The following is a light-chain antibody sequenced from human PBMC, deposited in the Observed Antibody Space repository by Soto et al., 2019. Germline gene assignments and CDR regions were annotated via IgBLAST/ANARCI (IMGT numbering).Light chain of an antibody. CDR3: QQYNSYSLT. CDR2: DAS. J-gene: IGKJ3*01. CDR1: QSISSW. V-gene: IGKV1-5*01. Sequence: DIQMTQSPSTLSASVGDRVTITCRASQSISSWLAWYQQKPGKAPKLLIYDASSLESAVPSRFSGSGSGTEFTLTISSLQPDDFATYYCQQYNSYSLTFGPGTKVDIK.